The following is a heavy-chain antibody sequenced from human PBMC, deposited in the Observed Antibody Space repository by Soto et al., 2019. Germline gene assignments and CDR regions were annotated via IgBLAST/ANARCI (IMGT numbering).Heavy chain of an antibody. J-gene: IGHJ6*03. CDR1: GYTFTSYG. CDR2: ISAYNGNT. V-gene: IGHV1-18*01. D-gene: IGHD3-10*01. Sequence: ASVKVSCKASGYTFTSYGISWVRQAPGQGLEWIGWISAYNGNTNYTQKLQGRVTMTTDTSTTTAYMELRSLRSDDTAVYYSVRGSWCGDPKLRPYHSYYVDDWGKGTTVTVSS. CDR3: VRGSWCGDPKLRPYHSYYVDD.